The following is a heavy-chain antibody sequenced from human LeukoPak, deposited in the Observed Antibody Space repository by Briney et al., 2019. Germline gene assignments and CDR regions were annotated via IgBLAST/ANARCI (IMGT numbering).Heavy chain of an antibody. V-gene: IGHV3-23*01. Sequence: GGSLRLSCATSGFIFSTYALSWVRQAPGKGLEWASSISGSGGSTYHADSVKGRFTISRVSSKNTLYLQMNSLRAEDTAIYYCARVIRAAPGKGYFDYWGQGTLVTVSS. CDR2: ISGSGGST. CDR3: ARVIRAAPGKGYFDY. CDR1: GFIFSTYA. D-gene: IGHD6-13*01. J-gene: IGHJ4*02.